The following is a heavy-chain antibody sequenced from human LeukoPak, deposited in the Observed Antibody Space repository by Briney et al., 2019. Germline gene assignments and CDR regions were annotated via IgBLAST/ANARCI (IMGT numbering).Heavy chain of an antibody. J-gene: IGHJ5*02. CDR1: GGSISSSIYY. CDR2: IYYRGST. CDR3: ASGHRDYSGDWFDP. V-gene: IGHV4-39*01. D-gene: IGHD4-11*01. Sequence: PSETLSLTCTVSGGSISSSIYYWGWIRQPPGKGLEWIGSIYYRGSTYYNPSLKSRVTISVDTSKNQFSLKLSSVTAADTAVYYCASGHRDYSGDWFDPWGQGTLVTVSS.